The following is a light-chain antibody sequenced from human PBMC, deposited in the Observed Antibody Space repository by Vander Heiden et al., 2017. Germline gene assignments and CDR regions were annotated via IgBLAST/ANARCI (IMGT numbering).Light chain of an antibody. Sequence: DIVMTQSPDSLAVSLGERATINCKSSQSVLFSSNNKNYLGWYQLKPGQPPKLLIYWASTRESGVPDRFSGSGSGTDFTLTISSVQAEDVAVYYCQQYYLTPYTFGGGTKVEIK. J-gene: IGKJ4*01. V-gene: IGKV4-1*01. CDR1: QSVLFSSNNKNY. CDR3: QQYYLTPYT. CDR2: WAS.